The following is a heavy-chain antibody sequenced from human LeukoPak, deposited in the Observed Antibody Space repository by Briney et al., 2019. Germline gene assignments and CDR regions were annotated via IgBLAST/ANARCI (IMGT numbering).Heavy chain of an antibody. CDR3: AKVAVPMYSSGWYYFVY. D-gene: IGHD6-19*01. V-gene: IGHV3-9*01. CDR2: ISWNSGSI. CDR1: GFTFDDYA. J-gene: IGHJ4*02. Sequence: PGRSLRLSCAASGFTFDDYAMHWVRQAPGKGLEWVSGISWNSGSIGYADSVKGRFTISRDNAKNSLYLQMNSLRAEDTALYYCAKVAVPMYSSGWYYFVYWGQGTLVTVSS.